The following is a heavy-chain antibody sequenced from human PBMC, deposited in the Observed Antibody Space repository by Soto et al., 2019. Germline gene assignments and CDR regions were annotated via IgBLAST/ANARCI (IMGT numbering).Heavy chain of an antibody. CDR2: IKTRSEGEAT. V-gene: IGHV3-15*07. CDR1: DFSISNAW. J-gene: IGHJ6*02. CDR3: TTGSEEVV. Sequence: EVQLVESGGGLVKPGGSLRLSCAASDFSISNAWMNWVRQAPGKGLEWVGRIKTRSEGEATDYAAPLKDRFTISRDDSKNTLFLQMNSLKTEDTAVYYCTTGSEEVVWGQGATVIVSS.